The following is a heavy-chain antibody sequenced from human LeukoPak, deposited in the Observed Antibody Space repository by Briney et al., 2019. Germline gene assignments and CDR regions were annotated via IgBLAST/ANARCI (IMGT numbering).Heavy chain of an antibody. Sequence: GGSLRLSCAASGFTFSSYSMNWVRQAPGKGLEWVSSISSSGSNTYYADSVRGRLTISRDNSKNTVYLQMNSLRAEDTAVYYCAKRFSYLDYWGQGTLVTVSS. CDR1: GFTFSSYS. CDR2: ISSSGSNT. J-gene: IGHJ4*02. V-gene: IGHV3-23*01. D-gene: IGHD2/OR15-2a*01. CDR3: AKRFSYLDY.